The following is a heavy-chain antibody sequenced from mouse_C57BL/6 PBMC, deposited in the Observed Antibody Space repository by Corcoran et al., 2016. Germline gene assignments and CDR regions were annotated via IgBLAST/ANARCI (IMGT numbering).Heavy chain of an antibody. CDR3: ARGGGSRVAYAMDY. D-gene: IGHD1-1*01. Sequence: QVQLQQPGAELVRPGTSVKLSCKASGYTFTSYWMHWVKQRPGQGLEWIGVIDPSDSYTNYNQKFKGKATLTVDTSSSTAYMQLSSLTSEDSAVYYCARGGGSRVAYAMDYWGQGTSVTVSS. J-gene: IGHJ4*01. CDR2: IDPSDSYT. V-gene: IGHV1-59*01. CDR1: GYTFTSYW.